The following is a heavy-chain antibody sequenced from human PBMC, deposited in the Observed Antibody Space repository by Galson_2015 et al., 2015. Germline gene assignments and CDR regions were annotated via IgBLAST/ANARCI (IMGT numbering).Heavy chain of an antibody. CDR3: ATTPLPTGYYYGMDV. CDR1: GFPFSSSA. CDR2: ISGSGGST. J-gene: IGHJ6*02. V-gene: IGHV3-23*01. Sequence: SLRLSCAASGFPFSSSAMSWVCQAPGKGLEWVSAISGSGGSTYYADSVKGRFTISRDNSKNTLYLQMNSLRAEDPAVYYCATTPLPTGYYYGMDVWGQGTTVTVSS. D-gene: IGHD1-14*01.